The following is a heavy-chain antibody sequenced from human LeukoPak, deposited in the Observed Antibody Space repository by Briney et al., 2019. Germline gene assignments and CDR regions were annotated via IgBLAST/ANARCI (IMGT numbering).Heavy chain of an antibody. D-gene: IGHD6-6*01. V-gene: IGHV3-21*01. J-gene: IGHJ4*02. CDR2: TSTSGTYI. CDR3: ARGPNSNWSGLDF. CDR1: GFRFSDYI. Sequence: GGSLRLSCATSGFRFSDYIMNWVRQVPGKGLEWVASTSTSGTYIYYGDSVKGRFTVSRDIAKNSVSLQMNSLRVEDTAVYYCARGPNSNWSGLDFWGQGTLLTVSS.